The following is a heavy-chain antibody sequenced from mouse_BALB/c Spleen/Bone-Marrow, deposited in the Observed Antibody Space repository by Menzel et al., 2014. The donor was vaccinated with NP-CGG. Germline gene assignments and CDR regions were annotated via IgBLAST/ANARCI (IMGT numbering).Heavy chain of an antibody. D-gene: IGHD2-14*01. V-gene: IGHV5-12-2*01. CDR2: INNGGGST. CDR1: GFTFIAYT. CDR3: ARHGEERPVLAMDY. J-gene: IGHJ4*01. Sequence: EVQLVESGGGLVEPGGSLKLSCAASGFTFIAYTMSWVRQTPEKWLEWVAYINNGGGSTYYPDTVKGRFTISRDNAKNTLYLQMSSLKSEDTAMYYCARHGEERPVLAMDYWGQGTSVTVSS.